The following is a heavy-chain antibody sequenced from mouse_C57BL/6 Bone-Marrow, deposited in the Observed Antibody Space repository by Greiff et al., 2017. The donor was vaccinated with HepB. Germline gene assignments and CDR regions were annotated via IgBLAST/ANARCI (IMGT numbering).Heavy chain of an antibody. V-gene: IGHV2-6-1*01. Sequence: VQGVESGPGLVAPSQSLSITCTVSGFSLTSYGVHWVRQPPGKGLEWLVVIWSDGSTTYNSALKSRLSISKDNSKSQVFLKMNSLQTDDTAMYYCARHKIDYYGSSPSYWYFDVWGTGTTVTVSS. CDR1: GFSLTSYG. CDR3: ARHKIDYYGSSPSYWYFDV. CDR2: IWSDGST. D-gene: IGHD1-1*01. J-gene: IGHJ1*03.